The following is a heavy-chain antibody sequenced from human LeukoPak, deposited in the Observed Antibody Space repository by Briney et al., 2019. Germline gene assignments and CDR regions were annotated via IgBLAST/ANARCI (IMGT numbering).Heavy chain of an antibody. CDR1: GGSISSSNW. Sequence: SETLSLTCAVSGGSISSSNWWSWVRQHPGKGLEWIGYIYYSGSTYYNPSLKSRVTISVDTSKNQFSLKLSSVTAADTAVYYCARDSTTSYGSPLDYWGQGTLVTVSS. CDR2: IYYSGST. D-gene: IGHD5-18*01. J-gene: IGHJ4*02. V-gene: IGHV4-31*11. CDR3: ARDSTTSYGSPLDY.